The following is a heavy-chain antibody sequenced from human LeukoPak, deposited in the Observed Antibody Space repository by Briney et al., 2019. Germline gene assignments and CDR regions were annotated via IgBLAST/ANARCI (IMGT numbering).Heavy chain of an antibody. CDR2: MFYRGST. V-gene: IGHV4-39*01. CDR1: EVSISTSTYY. Sequence: SETLSLTCTVSEVSISTSTYYWAWIRQPPGKGLEWIGSMFYRGSTYYNPSLKSRVTISVDTSKNQFSLKLSSVTASETAIFYCARQGGWGGAASLIEYWGQGTLVTVSS. CDR3: ARQGGWGGAASLIEY. D-gene: IGHD1-26*01. J-gene: IGHJ4*02.